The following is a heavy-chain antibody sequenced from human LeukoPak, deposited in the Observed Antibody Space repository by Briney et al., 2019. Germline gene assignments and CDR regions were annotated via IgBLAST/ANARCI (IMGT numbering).Heavy chain of an antibody. Sequence: GGSLRLSCAASGFTFSSYGMHWVRQAPGKGLEWVAVISYDGSNKYYADSVKGRFTISRDNSKNTLYLQMNSLRAEDTAVYYCAKDRSSTSSYYYYYMDVWGKGTTVTVSS. V-gene: IGHV3-30*18. J-gene: IGHJ6*03. CDR1: GFTFSSYG. D-gene: IGHD2-2*01. CDR3: AKDRSSTSSYYYYYMDV. CDR2: ISYDGSNK.